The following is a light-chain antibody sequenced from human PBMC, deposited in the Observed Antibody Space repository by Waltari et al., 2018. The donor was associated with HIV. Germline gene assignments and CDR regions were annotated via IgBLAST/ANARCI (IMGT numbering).Light chain of an antibody. CDR2: GAY. Sequence: EVMLTQSPATLSVSPGETVTLSCRASQRFGASLAWYQHRPGQSPRRLVYGAYTPAPGVPARFRGRGFGTDFTLTISNLQSGDFAVYFCQQYSTWPLYTFGQGTKLEI. J-gene: IGKJ2*01. CDR1: QRFGAS. CDR3: QQYSTWPLYT. V-gene: IGKV3-15*01.